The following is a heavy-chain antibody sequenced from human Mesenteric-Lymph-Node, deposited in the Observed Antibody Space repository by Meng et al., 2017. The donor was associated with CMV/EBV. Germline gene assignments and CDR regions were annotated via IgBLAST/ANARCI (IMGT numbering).Heavy chain of an antibody. Sequence: SETLSLTCTVSGGSISGYYWSWVRQPPGKGLEWIGYIYYSGSTNYNPSLKSRVTISVDTSKNQFSLKLSSVTAADTAVYYCARARLLVVPAAIPFPNYYFDYWGQGTLVTVSS. CDR3: ARARLLVVPAAIPFPNYYFDY. J-gene: IGHJ4*02. CDR2: IYYSGST. D-gene: IGHD2-2*02. V-gene: IGHV4-59*01. CDR1: GGSISGYY.